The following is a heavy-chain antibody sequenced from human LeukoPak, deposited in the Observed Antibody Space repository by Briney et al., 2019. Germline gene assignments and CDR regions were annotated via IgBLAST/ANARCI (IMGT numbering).Heavy chain of an antibody. D-gene: IGHD3-3*01. CDR3: AKVRGYDFWSGYQYYFDY. J-gene: IGHJ4*02. Sequence: GGSLRLSCAASEFTFSSYGMHWVRQAPGKGLEWVAFIRCDGSNKYYADSVKGRFTISRDNSKNTLYLQMNSLRAEDTAVYYCAKVRGYDFWSGYQYYFDYWGQGTLVTVSS. CDR2: IRCDGSNK. V-gene: IGHV3-30*02. CDR1: EFTFSSYG.